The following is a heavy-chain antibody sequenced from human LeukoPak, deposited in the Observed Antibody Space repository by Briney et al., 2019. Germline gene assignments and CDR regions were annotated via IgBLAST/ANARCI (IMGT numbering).Heavy chain of an antibody. Sequence: ASVEVSCKASGYTFTGYYMHWVRQAPGQGLEWMGWINPNSGGTNYAQKFQGRVTMTRDTSISTAYMELSRLRSDDTAVYYCARDPTSFYDSSGYYSVYYFDYWGQGTLVTVSS. CDR1: GYTFTGYY. CDR3: ARDPTSFYDSSGYYSVYYFDY. D-gene: IGHD3-22*01. J-gene: IGHJ4*02. V-gene: IGHV1-2*02. CDR2: INPNSGGT.